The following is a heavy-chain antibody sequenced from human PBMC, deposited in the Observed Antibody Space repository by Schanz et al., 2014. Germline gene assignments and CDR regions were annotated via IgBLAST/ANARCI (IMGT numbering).Heavy chain of an antibody. V-gene: IGHV3-23*04. CDR3: MAMGRNTSHYFDH. J-gene: IGHJ4*02. D-gene: IGHD1-1*01. CDR2: ITGSGSKT. Sequence: EVQLVESGGGLVQPGGSLRLSCVASGFSFSNYSMNWVRQAPGKGLEWVSAITGSGSKTYYADSVKGRFTIARDNSKNTLFLQMDSLRVEDTAVYYCMAMGRNTSHYFDHWGQGTLVTVSS. CDR1: GFSFSNYS.